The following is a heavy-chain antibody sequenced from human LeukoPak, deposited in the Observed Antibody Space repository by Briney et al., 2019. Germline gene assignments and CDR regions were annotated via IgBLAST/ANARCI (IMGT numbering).Heavy chain of an antibody. D-gene: IGHD6-13*01. J-gene: IGHJ5*02. CDR1: GFTFSSYS. Sequence: GGSLRLSCVPSGFTFSSYSMNWVRQAPGKGLGWVSSISSSSSYIYYADSVKGRFTISRDNAKNSLYLQMNSLRAEDTAVYYCARGSSSWAWGQGTLVTVSS. CDR3: ARGSSSWA. V-gene: IGHV3-21*01. CDR2: ISSSSSYI.